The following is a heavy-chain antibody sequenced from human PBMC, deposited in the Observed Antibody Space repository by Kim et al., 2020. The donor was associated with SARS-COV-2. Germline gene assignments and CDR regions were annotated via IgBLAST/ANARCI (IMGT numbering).Heavy chain of an antibody. V-gene: IGHV3-64D*06. Sequence: GGSLRLSCAASGFTFKIYAMHWVRQAPGQGLEYVSSINSNGDTTFYADSVKGRFTISRDNSKSTLYLQMRSLRAEDTALYYCVRDVWGMDICGQGTTATV. J-gene: IGHJ6*02. D-gene: IGHD3-16*01. CDR3: VRDVWGMDI. CDR2: INSNGDTT. CDR1: GFTFKIYA.